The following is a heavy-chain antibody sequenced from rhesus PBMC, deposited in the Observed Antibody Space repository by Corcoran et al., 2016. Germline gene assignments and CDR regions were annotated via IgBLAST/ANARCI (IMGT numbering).Heavy chain of an antibody. J-gene: IGHJ4*01. CDR2: IYWDDDK. V-gene: IGHV2S1*01. CDR1: GFSLSTSGMG. D-gene: IGHD5-24*01. Sequence: QVTLKESGPALVKPTQTLTLTCTFPGFSLSTSGMGVGWIRQPPGKALEWLARIYWDDDKYYSTSLKSRLTISKDTSKSQVVLTMTNMDPVDTATYFCARIVWIGRGQYYFDFWGQGILVTVSS. CDR3: ARIVWIGRGQYYFDF.